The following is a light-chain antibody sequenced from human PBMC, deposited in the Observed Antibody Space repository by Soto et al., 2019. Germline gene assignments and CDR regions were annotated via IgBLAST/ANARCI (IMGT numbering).Light chain of an antibody. J-gene: IGLJ2*01. V-gene: IGLV6-57*02. CDR3: QSYDSSTVV. Sequence: NFMLTQPHYVSESRGKTVTISCTGSRGSIASNYVQWYQQRPGSAPTTVIYEDNQRPSGVPDRFSGSIDSSSNSASLTISGLKTEDEADYYCQSYDSSTVVFGGGTQLTVL. CDR1: RGSIASNY. CDR2: EDN.